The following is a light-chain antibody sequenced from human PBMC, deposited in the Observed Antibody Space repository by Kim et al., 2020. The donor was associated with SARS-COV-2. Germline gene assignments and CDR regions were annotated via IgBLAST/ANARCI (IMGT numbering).Light chain of an antibody. CDR3: PSRLSSTKDYC. Sequence: GPSVGLTCQGASLRHSHGVCYQQKPGQAPCRVFRNKESRPAGIPVRFSGSSSGTTASLTIPGAQANDETDYYCPSRLSSTKDYCFAPGTKVTVL. V-gene: IGLV3-19*02. CDR1: SLRHSH. J-gene: IGLJ1*01. CDR2: NKE.